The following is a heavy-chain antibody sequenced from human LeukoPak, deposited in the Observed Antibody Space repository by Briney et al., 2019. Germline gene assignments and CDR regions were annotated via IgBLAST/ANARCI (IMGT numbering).Heavy chain of an antibody. J-gene: IGHJ5*02. CDR2: IYYRGST. Sequence: SETLSLTCTVSGGSVSSGSHYWNWIRQPPGKGLEWIGYIYYRGSTNYNPSLKSRVTISVDTSKNQFSLKLSSVTAADTAVYYCARSFYSSGWYAPLRWLDPWGQGTLVTVSS. CDR3: ARSFYSSGWYAPLRWLDP. V-gene: IGHV4-61*01. CDR1: GGSVSSGSHY. D-gene: IGHD6-19*01.